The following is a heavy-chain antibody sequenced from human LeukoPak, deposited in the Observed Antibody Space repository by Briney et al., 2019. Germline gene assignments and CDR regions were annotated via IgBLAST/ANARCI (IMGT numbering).Heavy chain of an antibody. J-gene: IGHJ5*02. D-gene: IGHD6-6*01. V-gene: IGHV3-11*06. CDR1: GFTFTNYY. CDR3: AIGKDASPS. CDR2: ISSNGYT. Sequence: PGGSLRLSCATSGFTFTNYYMTWIRQAPGKGLEWVSYISSNGYTNYADSVKGRFTISRDNAKNSLYLQMNSRRAIDTAVYYCAIGKDASPSWGQGTLVIVSS.